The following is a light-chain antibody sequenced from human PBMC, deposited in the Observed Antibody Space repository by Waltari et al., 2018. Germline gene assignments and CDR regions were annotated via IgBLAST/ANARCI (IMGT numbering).Light chain of an antibody. Sequence: EIVLTQSPGTLSLSPGARATLSCRASQAVSRVLAWYQQKPGQAPRLLIYDTSTRATGIPDRFSGSGSGTDFSLTISRLEPEDFAVYYCQKYGSLPATFGQGTKVEIK. J-gene: IGKJ1*01. V-gene: IGKV3-20*01. CDR3: QKYGSLPAT. CDR2: DTS. CDR1: QAVSRV.